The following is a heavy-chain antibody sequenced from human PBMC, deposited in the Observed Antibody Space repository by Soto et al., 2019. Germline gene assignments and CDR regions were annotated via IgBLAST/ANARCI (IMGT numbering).Heavy chain of an antibody. CDR3: AKHGPDTATHYYGMDV. V-gene: IGHV5-51*01. CDR2: IYPGDSDT. J-gene: IGHJ6*02. CDR1: GYSFTSYW. Sequence: GESLKISCKGSGYSFTSYWIGWVRQMPGKGLEWMGIIYPGDSDTRYSPSFQGQVTISADKSISTAYLQWSSLKASDTAMYYCAKHGPDTATHYYGMDVWGQGTTVTVSS. D-gene: IGHD4-17*01.